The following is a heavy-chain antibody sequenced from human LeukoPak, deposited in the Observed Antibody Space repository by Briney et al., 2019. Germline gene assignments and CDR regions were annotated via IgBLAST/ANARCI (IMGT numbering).Heavy chain of an antibody. CDR3: ARDSIAAYLHAFDI. CDR1: GFTFSSYS. Sequence: TGGSLRLSCAASGFTFSSYSMNWVRQAPGKGLEWVSYISSSSSTIYYADSVKGRFTISRDNAKNSLYLQMNSLRAEDTAVYYCARDSIAAYLHAFDIWGQGTLVTVSS. D-gene: IGHD6-13*01. V-gene: IGHV3-48*01. CDR2: ISSSSSTI. J-gene: IGHJ4*02.